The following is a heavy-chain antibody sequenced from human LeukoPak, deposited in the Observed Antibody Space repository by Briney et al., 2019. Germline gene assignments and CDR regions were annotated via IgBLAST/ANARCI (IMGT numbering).Heavy chain of an antibody. CDR2: INPNSGGT. CDR3: ARDGSGAARLPDY. CDR1: GYTFTGYY. J-gene: IGHJ4*02. Sequence: ASVKVSCKASGYTFTGYYMHWVRQAPGQGLEWMGWINPNSGGTNYAQKFQGRVTMTRDTSISTDYMELSRLRSDDTAVYYCARDGSGAARLPDYWGQGTLVTVSS. D-gene: IGHD6-6*01. V-gene: IGHV1-2*02.